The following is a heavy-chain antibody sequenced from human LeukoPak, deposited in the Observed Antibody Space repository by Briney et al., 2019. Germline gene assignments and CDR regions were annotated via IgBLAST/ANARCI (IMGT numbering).Heavy chain of an antibody. Sequence: PSETLSLTCAVSGYSISSGYYRGWIRQPPGKGLEWIGTIYHNGNTYYNSSLKSRVTISVDTSKNQFSLKLNSVTAADTAVYYCARERYYASGSYSGMWYFDYWGQGTLVTASS. CDR2: IYHNGNT. CDR1: GYSISSGYY. J-gene: IGHJ4*02. CDR3: ARERYYASGSYSGMWYFDY. D-gene: IGHD3-10*01. V-gene: IGHV4-38-2*02.